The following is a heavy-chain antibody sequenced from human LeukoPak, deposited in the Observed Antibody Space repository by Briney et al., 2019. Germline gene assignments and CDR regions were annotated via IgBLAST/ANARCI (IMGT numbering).Heavy chain of an antibody. D-gene: IGHD3-10*01. Sequence: SETLSLTCTVSGGSINSGSYYWGWIRQPPGKGLEWIGEVNHSGSTNYNPSLKSRVTISVDTSKNQFSLKLSSVTAADTAVYYCARRSYNSPLRYWGQGTLVTVSS. J-gene: IGHJ4*02. V-gene: IGHV4-39*07. CDR3: ARRSYNSPLRY. CDR1: GGSINSGSYY. CDR2: VNHSGST.